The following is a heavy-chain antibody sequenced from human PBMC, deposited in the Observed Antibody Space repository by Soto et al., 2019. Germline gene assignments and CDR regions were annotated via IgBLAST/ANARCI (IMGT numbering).Heavy chain of an antibody. J-gene: IGHJ4*02. D-gene: IGHD3-22*01. CDR2: IYHSGGT. CDR3: ARDSRSGYYLEY. CDR1: GDSISSGGYS. Sequence: QLQLQESGSGLVKPSQTLSLTCAVSGDSISSGGYSWNWIRQPPGKGLEWIGYIYHSGGTVYNPSLKSRVTITVDSSNNQFSLKLSSVTAADTAVYYCARDSRSGYYLEYWGQGTLVTVSS. V-gene: IGHV4-30-2*01.